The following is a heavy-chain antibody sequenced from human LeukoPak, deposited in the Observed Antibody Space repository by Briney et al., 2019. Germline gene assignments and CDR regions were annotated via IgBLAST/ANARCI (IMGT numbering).Heavy chain of an antibody. D-gene: IGHD1-26*01. CDR3: AREIVGAATALDP. J-gene: IGHJ5*02. CDR2: IKEDGSMK. V-gene: IGHV3-7*04. CDR1: GFTFSTYW. Sequence: PGGSLRLSCAASGFTFSTYWMSWVRQAPGKGLEWVANIKEDGSMKNYVDSVKGRFTISRDNAKNSLYLQMNSLRAEDRAVYYCAREIVGAATALDPWGQGTLVTVSS.